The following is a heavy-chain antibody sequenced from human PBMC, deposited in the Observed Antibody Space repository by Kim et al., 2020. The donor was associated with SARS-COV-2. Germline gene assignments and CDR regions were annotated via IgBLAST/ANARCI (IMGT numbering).Heavy chain of an antibody. CDR2: ISSSSSYI. Sequence: GGSLRLSCAASGFTFSSYSMNWVRQAPGKGLEWVSSISSSSSYIYYADSVKGRFTISRDNAKNSLYLQMNSLRAEDTAVYYCARDLRGSGGNYYYGMDVWGQGTTVTVSS. J-gene: IGHJ6*02. CDR3: ARDLRGSGGNYYYGMDV. V-gene: IGHV3-21*01. D-gene: IGHD3-10*01. CDR1: GFTFSSYS.